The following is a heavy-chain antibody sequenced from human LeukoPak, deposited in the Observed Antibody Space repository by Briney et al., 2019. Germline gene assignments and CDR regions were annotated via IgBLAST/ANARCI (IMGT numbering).Heavy chain of an antibody. J-gene: IGHJ4*02. D-gene: IGHD1-26*01. V-gene: IGHV3-7*05. Sequence: GGSLRLSCAASGFTFSGYWMSWVRQAPGKGLEWVANIKEDGSEKYYVDSVKGRFTISRDNAKNSLYLQMNSLRAEDTALYYCARDHGWASDYWGQGTLVTVS. CDR1: GFTFSGYW. CDR3: ARDHGWASDY. CDR2: IKEDGSEK.